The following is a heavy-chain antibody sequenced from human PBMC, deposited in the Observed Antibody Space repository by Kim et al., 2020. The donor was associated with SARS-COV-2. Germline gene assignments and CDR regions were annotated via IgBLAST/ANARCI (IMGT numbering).Heavy chain of an antibody. V-gene: IGHV3-23*01. CDR1: GFTFSNFA. Sequence: GGSLRLSCAASGFTFSNFAMSWVRQAPGKGLEWVSALSGNGYITHYADSVKGRFTIARDNSKKTLFLQMNSLRAEDTAVYYCVKDPEGYSNGLFSSAGDFWGQGTLVTVSS. CDR2: LSGNGYIT. CDR3: VKDPEGYSNGLFSSAGDF. J-gene: IGHJ4*02. D-gene: IGHD5-18*01.